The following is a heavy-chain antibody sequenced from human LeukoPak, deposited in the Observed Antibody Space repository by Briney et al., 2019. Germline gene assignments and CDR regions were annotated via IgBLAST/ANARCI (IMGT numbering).Heavy chain of an antibody. Sequence: PGGSLRLSCAASGFTFNNYAMGWVRQPPGKGLEWLSAIDGGGDATKYADSVKGRFTISRDNTKDSLYLQMNSLRAEDTAIYYCARGPQFSGPGWFDPWGQGTLVTVSS. J-gene: IGHJ5*02. V-gene: IGHV3-23*01. D-gene: IGHD3-10*01. CDR1: GFTFNNYA. CDR3: ARGPQFSGPGWFDP. CDR2: IDGGGDAT.